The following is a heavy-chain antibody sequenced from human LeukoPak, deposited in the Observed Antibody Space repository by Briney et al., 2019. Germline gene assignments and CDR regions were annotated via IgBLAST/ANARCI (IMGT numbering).Heavy chain of an antibody. D-gene: IGHD3-9*01. CDR3: AGGGGNLLPYFDPKYYYYMDV. CDR2: INHSGST. CDR1: GGSFSGYY. J-gene: IGHJ6*03. Sequence: SETLSLTCAVYGGSFSGYYWSWIRQPPEKGLEWFGEINHSGSTNSNPSLKSRVTVSVDTSKNQFSLKLSSVTAADTAVYYCAGGGGNLLPYFDPKYYYYMDVWGKGTSVTVSS. V-gene: IGHV4-34*01.